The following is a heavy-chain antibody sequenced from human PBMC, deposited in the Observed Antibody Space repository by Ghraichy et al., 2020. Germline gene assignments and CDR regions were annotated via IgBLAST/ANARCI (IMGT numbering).Heavy chain of an antibody. CDR1: GFTFSSYE. CDR2: ISSSGSTI. V-gene: IGHV3-48*03. J-gene: IGHJ3*02. D-gene: IGHD3-10*01. CDR3: ARDRGDAFDI. Sequence: GGSLILSCAASGFTFSSYEMNWVRQAPGKGLEWVSYISSSGSTIYYADSVKGRFTISRDNAKNSLYLQMNSLRAEDTAVYYCARDRGDAFDIWGQGTMVTVSS.